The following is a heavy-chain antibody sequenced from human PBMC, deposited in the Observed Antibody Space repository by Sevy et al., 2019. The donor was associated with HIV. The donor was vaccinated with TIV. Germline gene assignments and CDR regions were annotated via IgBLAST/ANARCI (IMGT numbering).Heavy chain of an antibody. D-gene: IGHD6-13*01. CDR3: AREAGSSWYRDGYYYYMDV. J-gene: IGHJ6*03. Sequence: GGSLRLSCAASGFTFSSYAMHWVRQAPGKGLEWVAVISYDGSNKYYADSVKGRFTISRDNSNNTLYLQMNSLRAEDTAVYYCAREAGSSWYRDGYYYYMDVWGKGTTVTVSS. CDR1: GFTFSSYA. CDR2: ISYDGSNK. V-gene: IGHV3-30-3*01.